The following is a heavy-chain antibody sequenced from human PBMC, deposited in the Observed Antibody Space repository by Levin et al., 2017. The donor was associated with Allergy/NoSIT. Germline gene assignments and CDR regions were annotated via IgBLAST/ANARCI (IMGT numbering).Heavy chain of an antibody. CDR2: IYPGDSDT. CDR1: GYGFSTDW. J-gene: IGHJ4*02. CDR3: ARHVVMDGYNFLI. Sequence: GESLKISCKGSGYGFSTDWLGWVRQMPGKGLEWMGIIYPGDSDTRYSPSFQGQVTISADKSISTAYLQWSSLKASDTAKYYCARHVVMDGYNFLIWGQGTQVTVSS. D-gene: IGHD5-24*01. V-gene: IGHV5-51*01.